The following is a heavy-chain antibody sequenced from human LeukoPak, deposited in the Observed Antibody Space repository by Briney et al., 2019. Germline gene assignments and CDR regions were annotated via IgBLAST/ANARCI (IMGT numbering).Heavy chain of an antibody. CDR3: ARGVEYSSSSGLGY. CDR1: GGSISSYY. V-gene: IGHV4-59*01. Sequence: SETLSLTCTVSGGSISSYYWSWIRQPPGKGLEWIGYIYYSGSTNYNSSLKSRVTISVDTSKNQFSLKLSSVTAADTALYYCARGVEYSSSSGLGYWGQRTLVTVSS. CDR2: IYYSGST. J-gene: IGHJ4*02. D-gene: IGHD6-6*01.